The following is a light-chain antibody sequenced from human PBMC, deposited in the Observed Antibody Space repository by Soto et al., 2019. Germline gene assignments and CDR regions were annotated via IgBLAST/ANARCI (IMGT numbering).Light chain of an antibody. V-gene: IGKV3D-15*01. J-gene: IGKJ3*01. Sequence: EIVLTQSPATLSVSPGERATLSCRASQSVSSNLAWYQQKPGQAPRLLIYDASNRATGIPARFSGSGSGTDFTLTISSLQPDDFATYYCQQYNSYSGTFGPGTKVDIK. CDR2: DAS. CDR3: QQYNSYSGT. CDR1: QSVSSN.